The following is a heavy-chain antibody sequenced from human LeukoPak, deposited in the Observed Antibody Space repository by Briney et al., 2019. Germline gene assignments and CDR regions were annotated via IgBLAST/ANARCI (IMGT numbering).Heavy chain of an antibody. CDR2: INHSGST. Sequence: SETLSLTCAVYGGSFSGYYWSWIRQPPGKGLEWIGEINHSGSTNHNPSLKSRVTISVDTSKNRFSLKLSSVTAADTAVYYCARGLRWAYYYDSSGYFHWFDPWGQGTLVTVSS. CDR3: ARGLRWAYYYDSSGYFHWFDP. CDR1: GGSFSGYY. V-gene: IGHV4-34*01. D-gene: IGHD3-22*01. J-gene: IGHJ5*02.